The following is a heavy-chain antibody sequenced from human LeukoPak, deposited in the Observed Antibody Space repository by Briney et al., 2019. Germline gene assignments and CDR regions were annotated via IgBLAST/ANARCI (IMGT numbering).Heavy chain of an antibody. Sequence: ASETVSCKVSVYTLTELCMHWVRLAPAKGLEWMGGFGTEDGETIYTQKFQSRVNMPEDTSTDTAYMELSSLRSEETAVYDRATDVGYSYGSRAKYFDYWGQGTLVTVSS. D-gene: IGHD5-18*01. J-gene: IGHJ4*02. V-gene: IGHV1-24*01. CDR2: FGTEDGET. CDR1: VYTLTELC. CDR3: ATDVGYSYGSRAKYFDY.